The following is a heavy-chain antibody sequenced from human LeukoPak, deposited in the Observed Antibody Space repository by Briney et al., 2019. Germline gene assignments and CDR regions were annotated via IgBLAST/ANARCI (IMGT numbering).Heavy chain of an antibody. D-gene: IGHD6-19*01. J-gene: IGHJ4*02. CDR2: ISSSSSYI. CDR3: ARGPRYSSGWFDY. Sequence: GGSLTLSSAASGFTFSSYSMNWVRQAPGRGLEWVLSISSSSSYIYYADSVKGRFTISRDNAKNSLYLQMNSLRAEDTAVYYCARGPRYSSGWFDYWGQGTLVTVSS. CDR1: GFTFSSYS. V-gene: IGHV3-21*01.